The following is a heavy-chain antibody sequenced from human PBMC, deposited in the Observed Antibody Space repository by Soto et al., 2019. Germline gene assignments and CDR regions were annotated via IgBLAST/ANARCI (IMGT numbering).Heavy chain of an antibody. CDR1: GGSISSGGYY. Sequence: QVQLQESGPGLVKPSQTVSLTCTVSGGSISSGGYYWSWIRLHPGKGLEWIGYIYYSGSTYYNPYLKSRVTISVDTSKNQFSLKLSSVTAADTTVYYCARVWFGELFLGGYGMDVWGQGTTVTVSS. J-gene: IGHJ6*02. CDR2: IYYSGST. V-gene: IGHV4-31*03. D-gene: IGHD3-10*01. CDR3: ARVWFGELFLGGYGMDV.